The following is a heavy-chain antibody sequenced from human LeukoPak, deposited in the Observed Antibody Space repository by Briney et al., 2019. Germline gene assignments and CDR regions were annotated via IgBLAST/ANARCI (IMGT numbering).Heavy chain of an antibody. Sequence: GASVKVSCKASGYTFTSYGISWVQQAPGQGLEWMGWISAYNGNTNYAQKLQGRVTMTTDTSTSTAYMELRSLRSDDTAVYYCARDLLGYCSGGSCPKMDVWGQGTTVTVSS. CDR1: GYTFTSYG. V-gene: IGHV1-18*01. CDR2: ISAYNGNT. J-gene: IGHJ6*02. D-gene: IGHD2-15*01. CDR3: ARDLLGYCSGGSCPKMDV.